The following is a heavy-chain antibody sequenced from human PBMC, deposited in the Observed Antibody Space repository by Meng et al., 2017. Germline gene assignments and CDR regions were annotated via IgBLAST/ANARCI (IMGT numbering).Heavy chain of an antibody. V-gene: IGHV3-48*03. J-gene: IGHJ3*02. D-gene: IGHD3-22*01. CDR2: ISSSGSTI. CDR1: GFTFSSYE. Sequence: GESLKISCAASGFTFSSYEMNWVRQAPGKGLEWVSYISSSGSTIYYADSVKGRFTISRDNAKNSLYLQMNSLRAEDTAVYYCARDYYDYYDSSGEMDAFDIWGQGTMVTVSS. CDR3: ARDYYDYYDSSGEMDAFDI.